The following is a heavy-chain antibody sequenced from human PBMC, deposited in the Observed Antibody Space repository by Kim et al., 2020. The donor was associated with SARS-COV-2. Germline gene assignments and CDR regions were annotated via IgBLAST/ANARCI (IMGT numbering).Heavy chain of an antibody. CDR2: MYDGGTT. CDR1: GVTMSSYY. CDR3: ARDLRAVDGTWGGYFDS. D-gene: IGHD6-19*01. Sequence: SETLSLTCSVSGVTMSSYYWTWIRQPPGKGLEWIGNMYDGGTTNYNPSFKSRVTISIDTSNNQFSLMLTSVTAADTAVYYCARDLRAVDGTWGGYFDSWG. J-gene: IGHJ5*01. V-gene: IGHV4-59*01.